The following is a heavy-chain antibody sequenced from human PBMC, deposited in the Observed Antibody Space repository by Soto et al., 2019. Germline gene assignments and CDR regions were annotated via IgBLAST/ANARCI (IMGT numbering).Heavy chain of an antibody. J-gene: IGHJ3*02. D-gene: IGHD6-19*01. CDR3: AREGGLGAFDI. Sequence: TLSLTCTVSGGSISTYYWSWIRQPPGKGLEWIGYIYYIGTTNYNPSLKSRVTISVDTSKNKFSLKLSSVTAADTAVYYCAREGGLGAFDIWGQGTMVTVAS. CDR2: IYYIGTT. CDR1: GGSISTYY. V-gene: IGHV4-59*01.